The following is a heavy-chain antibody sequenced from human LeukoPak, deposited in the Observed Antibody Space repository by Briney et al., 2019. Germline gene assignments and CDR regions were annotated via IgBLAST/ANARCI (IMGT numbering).Heavy chain of an antibody. CDR1: GFTFSSYG. Sequence: PGRSLRLSCAASGFTFSSYGMHWVRQAPGKGLEWVAVISYDGDNKYYADSVKGRSTISRDNSKNTLYLQMNSLRAEDTAVYYCAKDGGDGYKYYFDYWGQGTLVTVSS. D-gene: IGHD5-24*01. CDR3: AKDGGDGYKYYFDY. J-gene: IGHJ4*02. V-gene: IGHV3-30*18. CDR2: ISYDGDNK.